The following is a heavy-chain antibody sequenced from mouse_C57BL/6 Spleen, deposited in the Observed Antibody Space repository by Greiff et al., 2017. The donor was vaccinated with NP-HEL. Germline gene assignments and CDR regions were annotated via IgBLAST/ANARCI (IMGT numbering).Heavy chain of an antibody. CDR3: AHYYGSSNWYFDV. D-gene: IGHD1-1*01. Sequence: VQLQQSGPELVKPGASVKISCKASGYAFSSSWMNWVKQRPGKGLEWIGRIYPGDGDTNYNGKFKGKATLTADKSSSTAYMRLSSLTSEDSAVYFCAHYYGSSNWYFDVWGTGTTVTVSS. CDR1: GYAFSSSW. J-gene: IGHJ1*03. V-gene: IGHV1-82*01. CDR2: IYPGDGDT.